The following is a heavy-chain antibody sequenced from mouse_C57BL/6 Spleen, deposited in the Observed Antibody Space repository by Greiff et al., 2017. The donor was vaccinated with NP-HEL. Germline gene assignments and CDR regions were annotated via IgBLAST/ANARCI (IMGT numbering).Heavy chain of an antibody. CDR2: IHPNSGST. V-gene: IGHV1-64*01. Sequence: QVQLQQPGAELVKPGASVKLSCKASGYTFTSYWMHWVKQRPGQGLEWIGMIHPNSGSTNYNEKFNSKATLTVVKSSSTAYMQLSSLTSEDSAVYYGARGEESRNFDVWGTGTTVTVSS. CDR1: GYTFTSYW. J-gene: IGHJ1*03. CDR3: ARGEESRNFDV.